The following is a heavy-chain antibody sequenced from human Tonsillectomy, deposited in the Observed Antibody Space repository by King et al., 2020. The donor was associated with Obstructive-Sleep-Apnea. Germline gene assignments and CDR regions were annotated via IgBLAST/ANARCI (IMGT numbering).Heavy chain of an antibody. CDR2: INPDGSEK. V-gene: IGHV3-7*01. CDR1: GFTFSDYW. J-gene: IGHJ3*02. CDR3: ARDRRGEAFDI. Sequence: EVQLVESGGGLVQPEGSLRLSCAAFGFTFSDYWMTWVRQAPGKGLEWVANINPDGSEKYDVASLKGRLTISRDNAKDSLYLQINSLRAEDTAVYYCARDRRGEAFDIWGQGTMVTVSS.